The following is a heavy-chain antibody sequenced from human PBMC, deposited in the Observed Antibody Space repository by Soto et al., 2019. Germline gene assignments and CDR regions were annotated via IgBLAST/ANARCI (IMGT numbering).Heavy chain of an antibody. Sequence: PGGSLRLSCASSVFTFSTYAMSWVRHSPGKGLEWVSVISASGSSTHYADSVKGRFTISRDNSKNTLYLQMNSLRAEDTAVYYCAKAGGDSSGWYLEYWGQGTLVIVSS. V-gene: IGHV3-23*01. CDR3: AKAGGDSSGWYLEY. J-gene: IGHJ4*02. D-gene: IGHD6-19*01. CDR2: ISASGSST. CDR1: VFTFSTYA.